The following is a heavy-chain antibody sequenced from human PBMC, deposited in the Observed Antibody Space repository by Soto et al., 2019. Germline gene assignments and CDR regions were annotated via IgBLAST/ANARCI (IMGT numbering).Heavy chain of an antibody. CDR3: AKDEVFTMLRGLTYYFDY. V-gene: IGHV3-30*18. D-gene: IGHD3-10*01. Sequence: GGSLRLSCAASGFTFSNYGIFWVRQAPGKGLEWVAIISYDGSNTWYADSVTGRFTISRDNFKNTVYLQMNSLRPEDTAVYYCAKDEVFTMLRGLTYYFDYWGQGTLVTVSS. CDR1: GFTFSNYG. J-gene: IGHJ4*02. CDR2: ISYDGSNT.